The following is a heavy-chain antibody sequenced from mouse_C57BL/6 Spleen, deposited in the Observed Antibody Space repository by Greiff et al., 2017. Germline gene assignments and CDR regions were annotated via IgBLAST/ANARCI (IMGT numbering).Heavy chain of an antibody. Sequence: EVKVVESGPGLAKPSQTLSLTCSVTGYSITSDYWNWIRKFPGNKLEYMGYISYSGSTYYNPSLKSRISITRDTSKNQYYLQLNSVTTEDTATYYCARGALLDYGSSWDYFGYWGQGTTLTVSS. CDR2: ISYSGST. CDR1: GYSITSDY. CDR3: ARGALLDYGSSWDYFGY. V-gene: IGHV3-8*01. D-gene: IGHD1-1*01. J-gene: IGHJ2*01.